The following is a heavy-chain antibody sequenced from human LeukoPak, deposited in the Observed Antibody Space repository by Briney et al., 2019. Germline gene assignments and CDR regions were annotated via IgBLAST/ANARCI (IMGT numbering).Heavy chain of an antibody. CDR1: GYSISSGYY. D-gene: IGHD3-9*01. J-gene: IGHJ4*02. V-gene: IGHV4-38-2*02. Sequence: SETLSLTCTVSGYSISSGYYWGWIRQPPGKGLEWIGSIYHSGSTYYNPSLKSRVTISVGTSKNQFSLKLSSVTAADTAVYYCAGGTYYDILTGYYEGFDYWGQGTQVTVSS. CDR3: AGGTYYDILTGYYEGFDY. CDR2: IYHSGST.